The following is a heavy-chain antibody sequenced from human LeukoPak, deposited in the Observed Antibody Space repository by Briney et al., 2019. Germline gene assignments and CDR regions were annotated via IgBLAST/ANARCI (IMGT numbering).Heavy chain of an antibody. V-gene: IGHV1-2*02. CDR3: AREELRVLRFLEWLPGDY. J-gene: IGHJ4*02. CDR1: GYTFTGYY. CDR2: INPNSGGT. D-gene: IGHD3-3*01. Sequence: ASVKLSCKASGYTFTGYYMHWVRQAPGQGLEWMGWINPNSGGTNYAQKFQGRVTMTRDTSISTAYMELSRLRSDDTAVYYCAREELRVLRFLEWLPGDYWGQGTLVTVSS.